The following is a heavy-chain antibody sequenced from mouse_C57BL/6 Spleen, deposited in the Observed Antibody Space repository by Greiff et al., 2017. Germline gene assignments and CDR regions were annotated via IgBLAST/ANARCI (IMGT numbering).Heavy chain of an antibody. Sequence: QVQLKQSGPELVKPGASVKISCKASGYAFSSSWMNWVKQRPGKGLEWIGRIYPGDGDTNYNGKFKGKATLTADKSSSTAYMQLSSLTSEDSAVYFCARDTTVVAPRYFDVWGTGTTVTVSS. CDR2: IYPGDGDT. CDR1: GYAFSSSW. J-gene: IGHJ1*03. V-gene: IGHV1-82*01. D-gene: IGHD1-1*01. CDR3: ARDTTVVAPRYFDV.